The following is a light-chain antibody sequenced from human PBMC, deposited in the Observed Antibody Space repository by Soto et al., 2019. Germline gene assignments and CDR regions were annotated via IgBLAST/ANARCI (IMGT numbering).Light chain of an antibody. J-gene: IGKJ1*01. CDR2: GAA. Sequence: EIVMTQSPYTLSVYPRERASLSCRASQSVFSSLAWYQQKPGQAPRLLIYGAATRATGIPARFSGSGSGTEFTLTISSLQSEDFAVYYCQQYHNWRAFGQGTKVDIK. V-gene: IGKV3-15*01. CDR1: QSVFSS. CDR3: QQYHNWRA.